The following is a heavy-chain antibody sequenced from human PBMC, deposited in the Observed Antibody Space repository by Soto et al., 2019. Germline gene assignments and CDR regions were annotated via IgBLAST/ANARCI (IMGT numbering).Heavy chain of an antibody. CDR2: IYYSGST. CDR3: ARARGAAGTLNWFDP. CDR1: GGSISSYY. Sequence: RASATLSLTCTVSGGSISSYYWSWIRQPPGKGLEWIGYIYYSGSTNYNPSLKSRVTISVDTSKNQFSLKLSSVTAADTAVYYCARARGAAGTLNWFDPWGQGTLVTVSS. D-gene: IGHD6-13*01. V-gene: IGHV4-59*01. J-gene: IGHJ5*02.